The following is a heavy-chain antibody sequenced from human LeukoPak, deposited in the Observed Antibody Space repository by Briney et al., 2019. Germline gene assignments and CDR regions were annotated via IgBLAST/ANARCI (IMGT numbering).Heavy chain of an antibody. CDR1: GYTLTELS. Sequence: ASVKVSCKVSGYTLTELSMHWVRQAPGKGLEWMGRFDPEDGETIYAQKFQGRVTMTEDTSTNTAYMELSSLRSEDTAVYYCATDRLHRWAGTNFDYWGQGTLVTVSS. D-gene: IGHD1-7*01. J-gene: IGHJ4*02. CDR3: ATDRLHRWAGTNFDY. CDR2: FDPEDGET. V-gene: IGHV1-24*01.